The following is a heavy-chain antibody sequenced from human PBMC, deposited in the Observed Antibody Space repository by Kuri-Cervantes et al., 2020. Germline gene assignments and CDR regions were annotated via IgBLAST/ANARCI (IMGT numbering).Heavy chain of an antibody. V-gene: IGHV1-69*13. J-gene: IGHJ6*02. CDR3: ARGAFHAGGRGMDV. D-gene: IGHD3-16*01. Sequence: SVQVSCQASGGTFSSYAISWVRQAPGQGLEWMGGIIPIFGTANYAQKFQGRVTITADESTSTAYMELSSLRSEDTAVYYCARGAFHAGGRGMDVWGQGTTVTVSS. CDR2: IIPIFGTA. CDR1: GGTFSSYA.